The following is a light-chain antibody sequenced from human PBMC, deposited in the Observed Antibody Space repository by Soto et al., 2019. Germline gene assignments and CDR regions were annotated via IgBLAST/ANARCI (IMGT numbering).Light chain of an antibody. CDR3: QVWDSGSDPYV. V-gene: IGLV3-21*04. CDR1: NIGSKS. Sequence: SYELTQPPSVSVAPGKTARITCGGSNIGSKSVHWYQQKPGQAPVLVIYYDSDRPSGIPERFSGSNSGNTATLTISRVEAGDEADYYCQVWDSGSDPYVFGTGTKVTVL. J-gene: IGLJ1*01. CDR2: YDS.